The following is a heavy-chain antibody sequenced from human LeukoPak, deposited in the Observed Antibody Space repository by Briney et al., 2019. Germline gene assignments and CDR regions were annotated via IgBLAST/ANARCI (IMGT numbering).Heavy chain of an antibody. CDR1: GWSFNDHY. CDR3: ARGQVPAARGYNWFDP. Sequence: SETLSLTCAVYGWSFNDHYWTWIRQTPGKGLERIGEINARGDTNFNPSLKSRVSISVDTSKNQFSLTLRSTIAADTAVYYCARGQVPAARGYNWFDPWGQGTLVTVSS. CDR2: INARGDT. D-gene: IGHD2-2*01. J-gene: IGHJ5*02. V-gene: IGHV4-34*01.